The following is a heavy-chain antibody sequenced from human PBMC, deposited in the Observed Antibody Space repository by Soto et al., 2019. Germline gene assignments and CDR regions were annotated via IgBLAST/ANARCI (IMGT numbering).Heavy chain of an antibody. D-gene: IGHD5-12*01. CDR3: ARRYGGNFDY. Sequence: SETLSLTCTVSGGSISSGGYYWSWIRQHPGKGLEWIGYIHYTGSAYYHPSLKSRVTISVDTSRNQFSLKLTSVTAADTAVYYCARRYGGNFDYWGQGTLVTSPQ. J-gene: IGHJ4*02. V-gene: IGHV4-31*03. CDR2: IHYTGSA. CDR1: GGSISSGGYY.